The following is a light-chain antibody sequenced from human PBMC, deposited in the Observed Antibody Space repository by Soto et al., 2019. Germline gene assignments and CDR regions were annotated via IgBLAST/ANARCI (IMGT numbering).Light chain of an antibody. CDR2: EGS. Sequence: QSALTQPASVSGSPGQSITISCTGTSRAVESYNLVSWYPQHPGKAPKLMIYEGSKRPSGVSNRFSGSKSGNTASLTISGLQAEDEADYCCCSYADSIFGGGTKLTVL. CDR3: CSYADSI. CDR1: SRAVESYNL. V-gene: IGLV2-23*01. J-gene: IGLJ2*01.